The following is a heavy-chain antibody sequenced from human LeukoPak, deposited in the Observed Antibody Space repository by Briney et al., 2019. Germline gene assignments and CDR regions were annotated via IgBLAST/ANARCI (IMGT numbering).Heavy chain of an antibody. J-gene: IGHJ4*02. CDR3: VKPKYIAVAGTPFDY. V-gene: IGHV3-7*03. D-gene: IGHD6-19*01. CDR2: IKQDGSEK. Sequence: PGGSLRLSCAASGFTFSSHWMSWVRQAPGKGLEAVANIKQDGSEKYYVSSVKGRFSLYRDNSKNTVYLQRNSLRAEDTALYYCVKPKYIAVAGTPFDYWGQGTLVTVSS. CDR1: GFTFSSHW.